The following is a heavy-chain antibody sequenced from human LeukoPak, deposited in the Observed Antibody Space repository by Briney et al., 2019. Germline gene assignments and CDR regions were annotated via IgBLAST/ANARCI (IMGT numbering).Heavy chain of an antibody. D-gene: IGHD3-16*01. Sequence: ASVKVSCKASGYTFTTHATNWVRQAPGQGLEWMGWINTNTGNPTYAQGFTGRFVFSLDTSVSTTYLQISSLKAEDTAVYYCARESRGSSNWYRGGTDAFHIWGQGTMVTVSS. CDR3: ARESRGSSNWYRGGTDAFHI. CDR2: INTNTGNP. CDR1: GYTFTTHA. V-gene: IGHV7-4-1*02. J-gene: IGHJ3*02.